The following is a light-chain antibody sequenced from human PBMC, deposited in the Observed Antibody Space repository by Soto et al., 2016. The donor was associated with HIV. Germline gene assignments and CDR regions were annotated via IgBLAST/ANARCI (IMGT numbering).Light chain of an antibody. CDR1: KLGNKY. CDR2: QDS. J-gene: IGLJ2*01. V-gene: IGLV3-1*01. CDR3: QAWDSSTDVI. Sequence: SYELTQPPSVSVSPGQTASITCSGHKLGNKYASWYQQKPGQSPVLVIYQDSKRPSGIPERFSGSNSGNTATLTISGTQAMDEADYYCQAWDSSTDVIFGGGTKVTVL.